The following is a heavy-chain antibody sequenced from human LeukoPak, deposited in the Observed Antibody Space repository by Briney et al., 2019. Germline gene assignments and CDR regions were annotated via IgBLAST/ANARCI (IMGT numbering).Heavy chain of an antibody. V-gene: IGHV3-21*01. Sequence: PGGSLRLSCAASGFTFSSYSMNWVRQAPGKGLEWVSSISSSSSYIYYADSVKGRFTISRDNAKNSVYLQMNSLRAEDTAVYYCARLLRAPYGDLDYWGQGTLVTVSS. CDR1: GFTFSSYS. J-gene: IGHJ4*02. CDR2: ISSSSSYI. CDR3: ARLLRAPYGDLDY. D-gene: IGHD4-17*01.